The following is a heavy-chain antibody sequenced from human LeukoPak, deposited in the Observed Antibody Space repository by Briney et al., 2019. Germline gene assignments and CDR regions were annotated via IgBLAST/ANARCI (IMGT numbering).Heavy chain of an antibody. CDR1: GFTFTNYA. D-gene: IGHD2-15*01. CDR2: MSGRGVST. J-gene: IGHJ4*02. V-gene: IGHV3-23*01. Sequence: QPGGSLRPSCAASGFTFTNYAMSWVRQAPGKGLEWVSGMSGRGVSTYYADSVKGRFTISSDNSENTLYLQMNSLRAEDTAIYYCAKDCNGGNCYIDYWGQGTLVTVAS. CDR3: AKDCNGGNCYIDY.